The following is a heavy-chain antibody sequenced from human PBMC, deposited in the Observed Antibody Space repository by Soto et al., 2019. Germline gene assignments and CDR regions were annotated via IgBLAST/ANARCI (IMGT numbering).Heavy chain of an antibody. CDR2: IIPIFGTA. CDR1: GGTFSSYA. D-gene: IGHD2-2*01. V-gene: IGHV1-69*13. Sequence: SVKVSCKASGGTFSSYAISWVRQAPGQGLEWMGGIIPIFGTANYAQKFQGRVTITADESTSTAYMELSSLRSEDTAVYYCARAGAVYCSSTSCPSIDFWGQGTLVTVSS. J-gene: IGHJ4*02. CDR3: ARAGAVYCSSTSCPSIDF.